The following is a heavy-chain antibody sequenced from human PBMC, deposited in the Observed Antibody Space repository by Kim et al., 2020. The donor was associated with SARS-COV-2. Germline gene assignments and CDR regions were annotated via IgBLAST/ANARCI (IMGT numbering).Heavy chain of an antibody. D-gene: IGHD2-2*02. Sequence: DPGKGRFTSSRDNAKNTLYLQMNGRRAEDTAVYYCAKGGCSSTSCHTTDYWGRGTLVTVSS. CDR3: AKGGCSSTSCHTTDY. J-gene: IGHJ4*02. V-gene: IGHV3-23*01.